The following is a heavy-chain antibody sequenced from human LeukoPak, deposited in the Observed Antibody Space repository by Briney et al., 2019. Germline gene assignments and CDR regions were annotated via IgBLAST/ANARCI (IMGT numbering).Heavy chain of an antibody. CDR1: GFTFSSYG. Sequence: GRSLRLSCAASGFTFSSYGMHWVRQAPGKGLEWVAIIWYDGSNKYYADSLKGRFTISRDISKNTLYLQMNSLRAEDTAVYYCVRDNHYGFDVWGQGTMVTVSS. CDR3: VRDNHYGFDV. CDR2: IWYDGSNK. V-gene: IGHV3-33*01. D-gene: IGHD1-1*01. J-gene: IGHJ3*01.